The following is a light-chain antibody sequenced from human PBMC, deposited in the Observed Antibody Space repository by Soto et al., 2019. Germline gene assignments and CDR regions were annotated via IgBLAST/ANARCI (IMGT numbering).Light chain of an antibody. J-gene: IGKJ4*01. CDR3: QQRSNWPPLT. V-gene: IGKV3-11*01. CDR1: QSVSSY. CDR2: DAS. Sequence: EIVLTQSPATLSLSPGERATLSCTASQSVSSYLAWYQQKPGQAPRLLIYDASNRATGIPARFSGSGSGTDFTLNISSLEPEDFAVYSCQQRSNWPPLTFGGGTKVEIK.